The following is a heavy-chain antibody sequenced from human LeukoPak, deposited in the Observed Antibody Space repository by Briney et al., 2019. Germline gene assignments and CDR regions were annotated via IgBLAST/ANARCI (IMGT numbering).Heavy chain of an antibody. Sequence: GRSLRLSCAASGFTFDDYAMHWVRQAPGKGLEWVSGISWNSGNIGYADSVKGRFTISRDNAKNSLYLQMNSLRAEDTAVYYCATGSYSSGVNYWGQGTLVTVSS. CDR2: ISWNSGNI. D-gene: IGHD6-19*01. CDR3: ATGSYSSGVNY. CDR1: GFTFDDYA. J-gene: IGHJ4*02. V-gene: IGHV3-9*01.